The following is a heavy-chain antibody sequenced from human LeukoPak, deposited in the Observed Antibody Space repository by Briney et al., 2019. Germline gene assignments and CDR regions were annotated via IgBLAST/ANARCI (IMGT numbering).Heavy chain of an antibody. V-gene: IGHV4-59*01. D-gene: IGHD5-18*01. Sequence: SSETLSLTCTVSGGSIRRYYWSWIRQPPGKGLEWIAYIYYSGSTNYNPSLKSRVTISVDTSKNQFSLKLSSVTAADTAVYYCAIGGASYGSKLDYWGQGTLVTVSS. CDR3: AIGGASYGSKLDY. CDR2: IYYSGST. CDR1: GGSIRRYY. J-gene: IGHJ4*02.